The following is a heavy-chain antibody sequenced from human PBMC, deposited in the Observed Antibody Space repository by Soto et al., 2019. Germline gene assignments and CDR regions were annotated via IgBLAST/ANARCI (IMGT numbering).Heavy chain of an antibody. V-gene: IGHV4-39*02. CDR3: ARDPPSFPDYYDSSGYIDY. D-gene: IGHD3-22*01. Sequence: PSETLSLTCTVSGGSISSTNYYWAWIRQPPGKGLEWIGSIYYSGFTYQNPPLRSRLTISVDTSQNQFSLRLRSVTAADTAVYYCARDPPSFPDYYDSSGYIDYWGQGTLVTVSS. CDR1: GGSISSTNYY. J-gene: IGHJ4*02. CDR2: IYYSGFT.